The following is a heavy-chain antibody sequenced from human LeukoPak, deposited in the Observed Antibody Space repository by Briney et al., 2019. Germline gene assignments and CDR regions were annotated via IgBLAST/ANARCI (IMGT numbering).Heavy chain of an antibody. J-gene: IGHJ4*02. D-gene: IGHD6-19*01. CDR3: ANLGSGYSSGWYYFDY. CDR1: GFTFSSYA. V-gene: IGHV3-23*01. Sequence: GGSLRLSCAASGFTFSSYAMSWVRQAPGKGLEWVSAISGSGGSTYYADSVKGRFTISRDNSKNTLYLQMNSLRAEDTAVYYCANLGSGYSSGWYYFDYWGQGTLVTVSS. CDR2: ISGSGGST.